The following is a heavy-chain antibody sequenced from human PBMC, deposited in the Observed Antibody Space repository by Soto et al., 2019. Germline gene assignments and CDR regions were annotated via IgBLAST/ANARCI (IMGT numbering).Heavy chain of an antibody. CDR1: GNSFTSYG. V-gene: IGHV5-51*01. Sequence: XDSLKVSWKCSGNSFTSYGIGLVLQMPGKGLEWMGIIYPGDSDTRYSPSFQGQVTISADKSISTAYLQWSSLKASDTAMYYCARHDYDSYGSEYYYYGMDVCGQRTTVTVSS. CDR2: IYPGDSDT. CDR3: ARHDYDSYGSEYYYYGMDV. J-gene: IGHJ6*02. D-gene: IGHD3-10*01.